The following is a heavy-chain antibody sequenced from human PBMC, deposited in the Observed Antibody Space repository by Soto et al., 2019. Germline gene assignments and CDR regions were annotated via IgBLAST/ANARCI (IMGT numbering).Heavy chain of an antibody. Sequence: QITLKESGPTLVKPTQTLTLTCTFSGFSLTTSGVGVGWIRQPPGKALEWLALIYWDDDKRYSPSLKSRLTSTRDPTKTPMALTTTNMAPAHTATYFCTHRMTTVTTGSDPWGQGTLVTASS. J-gene: IGHJ5*02. D-gene: IGHD4-17*01. CDR3: THRMTTVTTGSDP. V-gene: IGHV2-5*02. CDR1: GFSLTTSGVG. CDR2: IYWDDDK.